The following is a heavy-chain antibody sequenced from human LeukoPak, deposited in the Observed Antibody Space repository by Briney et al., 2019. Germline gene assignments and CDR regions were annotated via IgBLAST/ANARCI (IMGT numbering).Heavy chain of an antibody. Sequence: GGSPRLSCAASGFTFSSYAMSWVRQAPGEGLEWVSGISVSGVSTYYADSVKGRFTISRDNSKNTLHLQMNSLRAEDTAVYYCAKDSSGWNSWFDPWGQGTLVTVSS. CDR2: ISVSGVST. D-gene: IGHD6-19*01. V-gene: IGHV3-23*01. CDR1: GFTFSSYA. J-gene: IGHJ5*02. CDR3: AKDSSGWNSWFDP.